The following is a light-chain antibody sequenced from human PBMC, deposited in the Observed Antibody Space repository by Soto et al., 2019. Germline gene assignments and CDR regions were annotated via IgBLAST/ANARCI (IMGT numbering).Light chain of an antibody. CDR1: SRDIGNYNY. CDR2: EVT. J-gene: IGLJ2*01. Sequence: QSALTQPASVSGSPGQSITISCTGTSRDIGNYNYVSWYQHHPGKAPKLIIYEVTDRPSGVSNRFSASKSGNTASLTISGLQAEDEADYYCSSYTSSSTRVVFGGGTKLTVL. V-gene: IGLV2-14*01. CDR3: SSYTSSSTRVV.